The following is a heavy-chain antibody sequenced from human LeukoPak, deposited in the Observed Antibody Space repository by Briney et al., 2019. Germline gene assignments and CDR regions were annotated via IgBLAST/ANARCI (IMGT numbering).Heavy chain of an antibody. CDR1: GGSISSYY. J-gene: IGHJ5*02. V-gene: IGHV4-59*01. D-gene: IGHD2-15*01. CDR3: ARAPPPVVVAATRRHWFDP. CDR2: IYYSGST. Sequence: PSETLSLTCTVSGGSISSYYWSWIRQPPGKGLEWIGYIYYSGSTNYNPSLKSRVTISVDTSKNQFSLKLSSVTAADTAVYYCARAPPPVVVAATRRHWFDPWGKGTLVTVSS.